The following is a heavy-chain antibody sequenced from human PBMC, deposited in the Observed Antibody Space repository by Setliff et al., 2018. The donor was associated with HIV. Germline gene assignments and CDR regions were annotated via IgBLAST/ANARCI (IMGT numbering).Heavy chain of an antibody. CDR1: GFTFSDYY. D-gene: IGHD6-13*01. Sequence: PGGSLRLSCAASGFTFSDYYMSWIRQAPGKGLEWVSYISSRGSTIYYADSVKGRFTISRDNAKNSLYLQMNTLRAEDTALYYCARGSGMDSSSWYGDAFDIWGQGTMVTVSS. CDR3: ARGSGMDSSSWYGDAFDI. CDR2: ISSRGSTI. J-gene: IGHJ3*02. V-gene: IGHV3-11*01.